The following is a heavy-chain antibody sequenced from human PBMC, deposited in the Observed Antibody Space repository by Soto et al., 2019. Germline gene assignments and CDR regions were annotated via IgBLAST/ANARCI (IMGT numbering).Heavy chain of an antibody. CDR3: ERSHFYDSSGYYYGWFAP. Sequence: QVQLQQWGAGLLKPSETLSLTCAVYGGSFSGYYWSWIRQPPGKGLEWIGEINHSGSTNYNPSLKSRVTISVDTSKNQFSLKLSSVTAADTAVYYCERSHFYDSSGYYYGWFAPWGQGTLVTVSS. CDR1: GGSFSGYY. CDR2: INHSGST. J-gene: IGHJ5*02. D-gene: IGHD3-22*01. V-gene: IGHV4-34*01.